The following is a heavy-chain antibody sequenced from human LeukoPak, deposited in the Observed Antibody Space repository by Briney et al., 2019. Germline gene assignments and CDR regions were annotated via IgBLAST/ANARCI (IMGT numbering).Heavy chain of an antibody. CDR3: ARVWTIIAAAGKGIGY. D-gene: IGHD6-13*01. Sequence: ASVKVSCKASGYTFTSYAMHWVRQAPGQRLEWMGWINAGNGNTKHSQKFQGRVTITRDTSASTAYMELSSLRSEDTAVYYCARVWTIIAAAGKGIGYWGQGTLVTVSS. CDR2: INAGNGNT. CDR1: GYTFTSYA. J-gene: IGHJ4*02. V-gene: IGHV1-3*01.